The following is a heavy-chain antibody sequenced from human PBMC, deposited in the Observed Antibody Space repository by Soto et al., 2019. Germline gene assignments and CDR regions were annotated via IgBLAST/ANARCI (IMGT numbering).Heavy chain of an antibody. J-gene: IGHJ5*02. Sequence: SETLSLTCAVSSGSISSSNWWSWVRQPPGKGLEWIGEIYHSGSTNYNPSLKSRVTISVDKSKNQFSLKLSSVTAADTAVYSCARGDQRAPILDPWGQGTLVTVSS. CDR3: ARGDQRAPILDP. CDR2: IYHSGST. D-gene: IGHD5-12*01. V-gene: IGHV4-4*02. CDR1: SGSISSSNW.